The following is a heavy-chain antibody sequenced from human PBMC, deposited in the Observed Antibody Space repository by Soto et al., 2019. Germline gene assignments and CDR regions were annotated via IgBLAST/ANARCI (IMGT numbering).Heavy chain of an antibody. CDR3: ARGPRYYFDY. CDR1: GFTFSSYA. CDR2: ISSNGGST. J-gene: IGHJ4*02. Sequence: EVQLVESGGGLVQPGGSLRLSCAASGFTFSSYAMHWVRLAPGKGLEYVSAISSNGGSTYYANTVKGRFTISRDNSKNTLYLQMGIRRAENRAGYYCARGPRYYFDYWGQGTLVTVSS. V-gene: IGHV3-64*01.